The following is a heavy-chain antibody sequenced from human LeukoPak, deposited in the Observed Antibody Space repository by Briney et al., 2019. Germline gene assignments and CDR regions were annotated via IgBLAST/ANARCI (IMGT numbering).Heavy chain of an antibody. D-gene: IGHD4-11*01. Sequence: GRSLRLSCAAAGFTFSHYGMHWVRQAPGKGLEWVAVIWSDGTNQYYGDFVKGRFTISRDDSGNTVYLQMNSLRPEDTGVYYCARDAQRGFDYSNSLEYWGQGTPVTVST. CDR3: ARDAQRGFDYSNSLEY. V-gene: IGHV3-33*01. J-gene: IGHJ4*02. CDR2: IWSDGTNQ. CDR1: GFTFSHYG.